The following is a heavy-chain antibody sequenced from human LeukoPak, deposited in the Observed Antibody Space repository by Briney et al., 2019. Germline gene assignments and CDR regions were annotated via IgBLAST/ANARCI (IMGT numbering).Heavy chain of an antibody. CDR3: ARAGCSSTSCCPEY. J-gene: IGHJ4*02. V-gene: IGHV3-30*04. CDR2: ISYDGSNG. D-gene: IGHD2-2*01. CDR1: GFTVSSYA. Sequence: GGSLRLSCAVSGFTVSSYAMHWVRQTPGKGLEWVAVISYDGSNGYYADSVKGRFTISRDSSKNTLYLQMNSLRDEDTANYYCARAGCSSTSCCPEYWGQGTLVTVPT.